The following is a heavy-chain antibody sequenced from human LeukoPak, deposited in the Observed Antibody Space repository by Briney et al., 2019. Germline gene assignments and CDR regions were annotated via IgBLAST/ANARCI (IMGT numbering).Heavy chain of an antibody. CDR2: INPSGGST. D-gene: IGHD5-18*01. Sequence: ASVNVSCKASGYTFTSYYMHWVRQAPAQGLEWMGIINPSGGSTSNAQKFQGRVTMTRDTSTSTVYMELSSLRSEDTAMYYCARGRYSYDPYYFDYWGQGTQVTVSS. CDR3: ARGRYSYDPYYFDY. V-gene: IGHV1-46*01. J-gene: IGHJ4*02. CDR1: GYTFTSYY.